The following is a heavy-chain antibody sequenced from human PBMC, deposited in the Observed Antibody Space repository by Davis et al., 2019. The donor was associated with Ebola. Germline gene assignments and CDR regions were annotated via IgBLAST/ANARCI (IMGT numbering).Heavy chain of an antibody. Sequence: LSLTCAASGFTVSSNYMSWVRQAPGKGLEWVSVIYSGGSTYYADSVKGRFTISRDNSKNTLYLQMNSLRAEDTAVYYCAREGAGTLVFHGMDVWGQGTTVTVSS. D-gene: IGHD6-19*01. V-gene: IGHV3-66*01. CDR3: AREGAGTLVFHGMDV. CDR1: GFTVSSNY. CDR2: IYSGGST. J-gene: IGHJ6*02.